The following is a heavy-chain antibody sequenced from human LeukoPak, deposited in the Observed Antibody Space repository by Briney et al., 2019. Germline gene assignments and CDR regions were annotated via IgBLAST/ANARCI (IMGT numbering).Heavy chain of an antibody. CDR3: ARDLEHCRNIICSNSAY. CDR1: GYTFTNFG. Sequence: GASVNVSCKASGYTFTNFGISWVRQAPGQGLEWMGWISAYNDATNYAQKLRGRVTMTTDTSTSTACMELRSLRSDDTAVYYCARDLEHCRNIICSNSAYWGQGTLVTVSS. J-gene: IGHJ4*02. V-gene: IGHV1-18*01. D-gene: IGHD2-2*01. CDR2: ISAYNDAT.